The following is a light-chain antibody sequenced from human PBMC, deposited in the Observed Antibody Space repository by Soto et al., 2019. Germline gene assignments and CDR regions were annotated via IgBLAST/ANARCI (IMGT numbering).Light chain of an antibody. CDR1: QSVSSN. CDR3: QQYNNWPPWT. CDR2: GAS. V-gene: IGKV3-15*01. J-gene: IGKJ1*01. Sequence: EIVMTQSPATLSVSPGERATLSCRASQSVSSNLAWYQQKPGQAPRLLIYGASTRATGIPARFSGSGSVTEFTLTISGLQAEDFAVDYCQQYNNWPPWTCGQGTKVEIE.